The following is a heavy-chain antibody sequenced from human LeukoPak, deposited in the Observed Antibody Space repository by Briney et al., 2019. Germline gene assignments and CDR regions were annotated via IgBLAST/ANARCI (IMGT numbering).Heavy chain of an antibody. CDR1: GFTFIDYA. V-gene: IGHV3-9*01. CDR3: AKAYSGRYYGHFDY. D-gene: IGHD1-26*01. Sequence: GGSLRLSCAASGFTFIDYAMHWVRQAPGKGLEWVSGISWNSGDIGYADSVKGRFFISRDNAKTSLYLQMDSLRPEDTALYYCAKAYSGRYYGHFDYWGQGTLVIVS. CDR2: ISWNSGDI. J-gene: IGHJ4*02.